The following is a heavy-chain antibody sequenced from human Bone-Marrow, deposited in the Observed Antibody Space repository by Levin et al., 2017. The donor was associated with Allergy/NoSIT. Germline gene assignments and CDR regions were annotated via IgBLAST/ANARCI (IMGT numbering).Heavy chain of an antibody. CDR3: AREQLTYHYDKSGFQQKERNFDR. J-gene: IGHJ2*01. D-gene: IGHD3-22*01. V-gene: IGHV3-33*01. CDR1: GFTFSNFG. CDR2: IWHDGSKQ. Sequence: GGSLRLSCEGSGFTFSNFGMHWVRQTPGKGLEWVALIWHDGSKQYYGDSVKGRLTISSDNSKNTLYLQLSRLRAEDTAPYFCAREQLTYHYDKSGFQQKERNFDRWGRGTLVTVSS.